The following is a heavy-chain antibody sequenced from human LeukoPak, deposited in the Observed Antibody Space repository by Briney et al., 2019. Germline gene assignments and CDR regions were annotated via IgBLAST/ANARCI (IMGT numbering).Heavy chain of an antibody. CDR2: IDPSDSYT. CDR3: ASSTAMVTVDY. CDR1: GYSFTSYW. V-gene: IGHV5-10-1*01. D-gene: IGHD5-18*01. J-gene: IGHJ4*02. Sequence: GESLKISCKGSGYSFTSYWISWVRQMPGKGLEWMGRIDPSDSYTNYSPSFQGHVTISADKSISTAYLQWSSLKASDTAMYCCASSTAMVTVDYWGQGTLVAVSS.